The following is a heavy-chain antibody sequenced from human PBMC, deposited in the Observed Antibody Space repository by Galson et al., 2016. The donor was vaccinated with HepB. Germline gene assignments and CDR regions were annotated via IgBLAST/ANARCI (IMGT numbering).Heavy chain of an antibody. CDR1: GLTFSSYG. CDR3: AKAPSGWSYYFDY. V-gene: IGHV3-23*01. D-gene: IGHD6-19*01. CDR2: MSGSGGTT. Sequence: SLRLSCAASGLTFSSYGMRWVRQAPGKGLEWVSTMSGSGGTTYYADSVKGRLTISRDNSRNTVFLQMNSLTAEDKAVYYCAKAPSGWSYYFDYWGQGILVTVSS. J-gene: IGHJ4*02.